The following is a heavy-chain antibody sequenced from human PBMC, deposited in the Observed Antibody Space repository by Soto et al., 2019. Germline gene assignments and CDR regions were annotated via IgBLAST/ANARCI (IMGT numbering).Heavy chain of an antibody. J-gene: IGHJ5*02. V-gene: IGHV1-18*04. CDR1: GYTFTNYG. CDR2: ISTYNGNI. CDR3: ARTKYYYDSSGYHNWFDP. D-gene: IGHD3-22*01. Sequence: QVQLVQSGAEVMKPGASVKVSCKASGYTFTNYGISWVLQAPGQGLEWVGWISTYNGNIHYAQKFQGRVTMTTDTYTSTAYMELRSLRYDDTAVYYCARTKYYYDSSGYHNWFDPWGQGTLVTVSS.